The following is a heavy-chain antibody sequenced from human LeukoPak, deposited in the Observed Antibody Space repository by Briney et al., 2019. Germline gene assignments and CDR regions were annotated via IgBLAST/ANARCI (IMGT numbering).Heavy chain of an antibody. Sequence: GGSLRLSCAASGFTFSDYYMSWIRQAPGKRLEWVSYISSSGSTIYYADSVKGRFTISRDNAKNSLYLQMNSLRAEDTAVYYCARVNDFWSGYFMDVWGKGTTVTVSS. CDR1: GFTFSDYY. D-gene: IGHD3-3*01. J-gene: IGHJ6*03. CDR3: ARVNDFWSGYFMDV. CDR2: ISSSGSTI. V-gene: IGHV3-11*01.